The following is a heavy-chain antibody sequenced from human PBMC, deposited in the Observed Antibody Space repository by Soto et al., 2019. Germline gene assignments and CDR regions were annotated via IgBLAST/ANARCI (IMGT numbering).Heavy chain of an antibody. CDR3: ARDPTTVVTPDAFDI. CDR2: IWYDGSNK. Sequence: QVQLVESGGGVVQPGRSLRLSCAASGFTFSSYGMHWVRQAPGKGLEWVAVIWYDGSNKYYADSVKGRFTISRDNSKNTLYLQMNSLRAEDTAVYYCARDPTTVVTPDAFDIWGQGTMVTVSS. D-gene: IGHD4-17*01. CDR1: GFTFSSYG. V-gene: IGHV3-33*01. J-gene: IGHJ3*02.